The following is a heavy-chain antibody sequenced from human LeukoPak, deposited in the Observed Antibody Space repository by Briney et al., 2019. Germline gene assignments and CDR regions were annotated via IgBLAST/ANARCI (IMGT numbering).Heavy chain of an antibody. D-gene: IGHD3/OR15-3a*01. J-gene: IGHJ4*02. Sequence: PSETLSLTCTVSGGSISSGGYYWSWIRQHPGKGLEWIGYIYYSGSTYYNPSLKSRVTISVDTSKNQFSLKLSSATAADTAVYYCAINSGTGTPFDYWGQGTLVTVSS. CDR2: IYYSGST. CDR1: GGSISSGGYY. CDR3: AINSGTGTPFDY. V-gene: IGHV4-31*03.